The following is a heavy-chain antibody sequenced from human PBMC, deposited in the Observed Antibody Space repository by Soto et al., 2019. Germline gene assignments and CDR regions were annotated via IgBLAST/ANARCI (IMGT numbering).Heavy chain of an antibody. CDR3: ASLRGYSYGFPPYYFDY. Sequence: SETLSLTCTVSGGSISSSSYYWGWIRQPPGKGLEWIGSIYYSGSTYYNPSLKSRVTISVDTSKNQFSLKLSSVTAADTAVYYCASLRGYSYGFPPYYFDYWGQGTPVTVSS. CDR2: IYYSGST. J-gene: IGHJ4*02. V-gene: IGHV4-39*01. D-gene: IGHD5-18*01. CDR1: GGSISSSSYY.